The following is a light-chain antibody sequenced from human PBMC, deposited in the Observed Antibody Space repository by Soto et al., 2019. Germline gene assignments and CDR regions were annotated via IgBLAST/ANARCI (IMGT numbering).Light chain of an antibody. CDR3: QSYDNILSGPL. V-gene: IGLV1-44*01. CDR2: GNN. CDR1: NSNVGSNT. Sequence: QSVLTQPPSASGTPGQRVTISCSGSNSNVGSNTVHWYQHLPGTAPKLLIYGNNQRPSGVPDRFSGSKSGTSASLAITGLRAEDEADYYCQSYDNILSGPLFGGGTKVTVL. J-gene: IGLJ3*02.